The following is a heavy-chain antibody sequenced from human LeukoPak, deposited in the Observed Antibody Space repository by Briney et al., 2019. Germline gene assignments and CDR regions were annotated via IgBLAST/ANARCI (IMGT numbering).Heavy chain of an antibody. V-gene: IGHV1-8*01. CDR2: MNPNSGST. J-gene: IGHJ4*02. Sequence: ASVKVSCKASGYTFTNYDINWVRQATGQGLEWMGWMNPNSGSTGYAQKFQGRVTMTRNTSISTAYMELSSLKAEDTAVYYCARGRGSSSGWRRFDYWGQGSLVTVSS. CDR1: GYTFTNYD. CDR3: ARGRGSSSGWRRFDY. D-gene: IGHD6-19*01.